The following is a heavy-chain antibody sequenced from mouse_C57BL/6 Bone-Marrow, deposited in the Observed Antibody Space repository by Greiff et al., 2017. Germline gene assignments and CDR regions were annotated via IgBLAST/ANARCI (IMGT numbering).Heavy chain of an antibody. CDR2: INPNNGGT. Sequence: VQLQQSGPELVKPGASVKISCKASGYTFTDYYMNWVKQSPGKSLEWIGDINPNNGGTSYNQKFKGKATLTVDKSSSTAYMELRSLTSEDSAVEYCARKIYYDYGGFAYWGQGTLVTVSA. CDR1: GYTFTDYY. CDR3: ARKIYYDYGGFAY. D-gene: IGHD2-4*01. J-gene: IGHJ3*01. V-gene: IGHV1-26*01.